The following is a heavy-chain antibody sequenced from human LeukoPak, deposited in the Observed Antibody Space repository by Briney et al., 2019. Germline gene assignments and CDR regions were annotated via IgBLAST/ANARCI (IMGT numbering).Heavy chain of an antibody. CDR3: ARHDSSSYSFDY. D-gene: IGHD3-22*01. V-gene: IGHV3-53*01. CDR1: GFTVGSNY. Sequence: GGSLRLSCAASGFTVGSNYMNWVRQAPGKGLEWVSVIHSGGSTYYADSVKGRFTISRDNSKNTLYLQMNSLRAEDTAVYYCARHDSSSYSFDYWGQGTLVTVSS. J-gene: IGHJ4*02. CDR2: IHSGGST.